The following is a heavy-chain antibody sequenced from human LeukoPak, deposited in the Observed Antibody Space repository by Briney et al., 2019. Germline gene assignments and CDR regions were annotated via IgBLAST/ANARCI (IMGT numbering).Heavy chain of an antibody. Sequence: PGGSLRLSCAASGFTFSSYAMSWVRQAPGKGLEWVSVIYSGGSTYYADSVKGRFTISRDNSKNTLYLQMNSLRAEDTAVYYCARVRGGYYFDYWGQGTLVTVSS. J-gene: IGHJ4*02. D-gene: IGHD3-10*01. CDR1: GFTFSSYA. V-gene: IGHV3-53*01. CDR2: IYSGGST. CDR3: ARVRGGYYFDY.